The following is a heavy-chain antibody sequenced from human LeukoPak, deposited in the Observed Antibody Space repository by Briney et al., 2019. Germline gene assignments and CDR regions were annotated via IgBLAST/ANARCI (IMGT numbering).Heavy chain of an antibody. CDR1: GFTFSSYS. CDR3: ARGGTSSSLAY. D-gene: IGHD4-23*01. V-gene: IGHV3-48*02. J-gene: IGHJ4*02. Sequence: GGSLRLSCAASGFTFSSYSINWVRQAPGKGLEWVSYISSSSTISYADSVKGRFTISRDNANNSLYLQMNSLRDEDTAVYYRARGGTSSSLAYWGQGTLVTVSS. CDR2: ISSSSTI.